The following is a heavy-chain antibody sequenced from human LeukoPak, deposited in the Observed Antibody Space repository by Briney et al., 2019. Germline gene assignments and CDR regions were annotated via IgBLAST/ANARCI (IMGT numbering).Heavy chain of an antibody. CDR3: ARPESGWYFSFDY. Sequence: GGSLRLSCAASGFTFSSYGMHWVRQAPGKGLEWVAAIWDDGTIKKYADSVKGRFTISRDNSKNTLYLQMNSLRAEDTAVYYCARPESGWYFSFDYWGQGTLVTVSS. CDR2: IWDDGTIK. CDR1: GFTFSSYG. D-gene: IGHD6-19*01. J-gene: IGHJ4*02. V-gene: IGHV3-33*01.